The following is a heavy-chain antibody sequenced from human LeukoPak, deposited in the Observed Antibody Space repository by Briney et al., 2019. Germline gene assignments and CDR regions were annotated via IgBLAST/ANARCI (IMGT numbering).Heavy chain of an antibody. CDR2: IYYSGST. J-gene: IGHJ4*02. V-gene: IGHV4-30-4*01. CDR1: GGSISSGDYY. CDR3: ARFYDSSGYPDY. Sequence: SETLSLTCTVSGGSISSGDYYWSWIRQPPGKGLEWIGYIYYSGSTYYNPSLKSRVTISVDTSKNQFSLKLSSVTAADKAVYYCARFYDSSGYPDYWGQGTLVTVSS. D-gene: IGHD3-22*01.